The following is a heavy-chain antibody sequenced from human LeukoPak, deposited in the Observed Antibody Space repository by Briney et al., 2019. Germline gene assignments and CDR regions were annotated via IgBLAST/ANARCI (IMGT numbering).Heavy chain of an antibody. Sequence: SVKVSCKASGGTFSSYAISWVRQAPGQGLEWMGGIIPIFGTANYAQKFQGRVTITTDESTSTAYMELSSLRSEDTAVYYCARGLLYCSSTSCPPRRDYYYYMDVWGKGTTVTVSS. CDR1: GGTFSSYA. J-gene: IGHJ6*03. CDR3: ARGLLYCSSTSCPPRRDYYYYMDV. V-gene: IGHV1-69*05. CDR2: IIPIFGTA. D-gene: IGHD2-2*01.